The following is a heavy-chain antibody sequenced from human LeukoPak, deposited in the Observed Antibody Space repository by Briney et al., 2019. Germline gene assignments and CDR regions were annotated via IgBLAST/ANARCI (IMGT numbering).Heavy chain of an antibody. Sequence: GGSLRLSCVGSGFTFSSHWMSWVRQAPGRGPEWVANIKQDGSGVDYVESVKGRFTISRDNAKSSLYLQMNSLRAEDTAIYYCEGDFIWGQGTPVTVSS. D-gene: IGHD3-10*01. V-gene: IGHV3-7*05. CDR1: GFTFSSHW. J-gene: IGHJ4*02. CDR3: EGDFI. CDR2: IKQDGSGV.